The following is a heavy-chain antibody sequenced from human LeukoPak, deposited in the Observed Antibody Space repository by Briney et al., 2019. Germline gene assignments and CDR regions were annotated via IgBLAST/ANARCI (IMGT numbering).Heavy chain of an antibody. Sequence: GSVNVSCTASGYTFTSYYMHWVRQAPGQGLEWMGIINPSGGSTSYAQKFQGRVTMTRDTSTSTVYMELSSLRSEDTAVYYCARVGNHDAFDIWGQGTMVTVSS. V-gene: IGHV1-46*01. CDR2: INPSGGST. D-gene: IGHD1-14*01. J-gene: IGHJ3*02. CDR1: GYTFTSYY. CDR3: ARVGNHDAFDI.